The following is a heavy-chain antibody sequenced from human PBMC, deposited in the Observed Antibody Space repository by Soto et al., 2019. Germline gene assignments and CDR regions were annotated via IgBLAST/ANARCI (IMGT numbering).Heavy chain of an antibody. CDR2: IYYSGST. CDR3: ARFRMGSGYYENAFDI. Sequence: SETLCLTWTVSGCSIIVDDWSWIRQPPGKGLEWIGYIYYSGSTNYNPSLKSRVTISVDTSKNQFSLKLSSVTAADTAVYYCARFRMGSGYYENAFDIWGQGTMVTVSS. V-gene: IGHV4-59*01. D-gene: IGHD3-22*01. J-gene: IGHJ3*02. CDR1: GCSIIVDD.